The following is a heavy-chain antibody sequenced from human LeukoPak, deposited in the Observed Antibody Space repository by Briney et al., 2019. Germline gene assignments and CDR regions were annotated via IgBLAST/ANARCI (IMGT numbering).Heavy chain of an antibody. CDR1: GGTFSSYA. CDR2: IIPIFGTA. D-gene: IGHD4-17*01. Sequence: GASAKVSCKASGGTFSSYAISWVRQAPGQGLEWMGGIIPIFGTANYAQKFQGRVTITADESTSTAYMELSSLRSEDTAVYYCATGDRRNNWFDPWGQGTLVTVSS. J-gene: IGHJ5*02. CDR3: ATGDRRNNWFDP. V-gene: IGHV1-69*13.